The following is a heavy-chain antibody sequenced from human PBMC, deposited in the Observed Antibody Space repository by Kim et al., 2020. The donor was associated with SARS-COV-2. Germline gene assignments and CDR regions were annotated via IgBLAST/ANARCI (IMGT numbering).Heavy chain of an antibody. J-gene: IGHJ5*02. V-gene: IGHV4-34*01. D-gene: IGHD6-13*01. CDR1: GGSFSGYY. CDR3: ARGPVSPLIAAADGYNWFDP. CDR2: INHSGST. Sequence: SETLSLTCAVYGGSFSGYYWSWIRQPPGKGLEWIGEINHSGSTNYNPSLKSRVTISVDTSKNQFSLKLSSVTAADTAVYYCARGPVSPLIAAADGYNWFDPWGQGTLVTVSS.